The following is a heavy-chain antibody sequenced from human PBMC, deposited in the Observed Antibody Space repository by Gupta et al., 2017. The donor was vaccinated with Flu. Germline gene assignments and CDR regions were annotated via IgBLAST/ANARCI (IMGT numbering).Heavy chain of an antibody. Sequence: EVQLVESGGGLVQPGGSLRLSCAASGFPFGDYWMDWVRQAPGKGLEWVANIKEDGSVKNYVDSVKGRFAISRDNARNSVYLQMNSLRADDTAVYYCARNRGWQQFDYWGQGALVTVSS. CDR3: ARNRGWQQFDY. V-gene: IGHV3-7*01. CDR1: GFPFGDYW. J-gene: IGHJ4*02. D-gene: IGHD5-24*01. CDR2: IKEDGSVK.